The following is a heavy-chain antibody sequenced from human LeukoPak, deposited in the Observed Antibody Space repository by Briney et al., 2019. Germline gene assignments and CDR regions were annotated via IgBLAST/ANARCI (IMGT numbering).Heavy chain of an antibody. CDR1: GGSISSYY. Sequence: PSETLSLTCTVSGGSISSYYWSWIRQPPGKGLEWIGYIYYTGSTNYSPSLKSRVTISVDTSKNQFSLRLSSVTAADTAVYFCARYTYGPFDYWGQGTLVTVSS. CDR3: ARYTYGPFDY. J-gene: IGHJ4*02. CDR2: IYYTGST. V-gene: IGHV4-59*01. D-gene: IGHD5-18*01.